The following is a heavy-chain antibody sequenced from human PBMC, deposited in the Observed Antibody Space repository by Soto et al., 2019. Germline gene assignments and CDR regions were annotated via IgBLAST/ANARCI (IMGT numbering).Heavy chain of an antibody. V-gene: IGHV1-69*13. D-gene: IGHD3-3*01. Sequence: GASVKVSCKASGGTFSSYAISWVRQAPGQGLEWMGGIIPIFGTANYAQKFQGRVTITADESTSTAYMELSSLRSEDTAVYYCARGDFKDFWSGSHVSPLYYYYGMDVWGQGTTVTVSS. CDR3: ARGDFKDFWSGSHVSPLYYYYGMDV. J-gene: IGHJ6*02. CDR2: IIPIFGTA. CDR1: GGTFSSYA.